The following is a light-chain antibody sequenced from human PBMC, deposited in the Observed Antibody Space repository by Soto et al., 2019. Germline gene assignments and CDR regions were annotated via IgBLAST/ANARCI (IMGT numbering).Light chain of an antibody. Sequence: QAVVTQEPSLTVSPGGTVTLTCTSSTGAVTSGYYPNWFQQKPGQAPRALIYGTTNKYSWTPARFSGSLLGGKAALTLSGVQPEDEAEYYCLLYYGVAVVFGGGTKLTVL. V-gene: IGLV7-43*01. CDR3: LLYYGVAVV. CDR2: GTT. CDR1: TGAVTSGYY. J-gene: IGLJ2*01.